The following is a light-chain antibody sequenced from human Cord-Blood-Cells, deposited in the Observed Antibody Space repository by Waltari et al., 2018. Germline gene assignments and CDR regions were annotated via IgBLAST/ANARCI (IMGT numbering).Light chain of an antibody. CDR2: AAS. J-gene: IGKJ2*01. CDR1: QSISSY. Sequence: DIQMTQSPSSLSASVGARVTITCRACQSISSYLNWYQQKPGKAPKLLIYAASSLQSGVPSRFSCSGSGTDFTLTISSLQPEDFATYYFQQSYSTPYTFGQGTKLEIK. CDR3: QQSYSTPYT. V-gene: IGKV1-39*01.